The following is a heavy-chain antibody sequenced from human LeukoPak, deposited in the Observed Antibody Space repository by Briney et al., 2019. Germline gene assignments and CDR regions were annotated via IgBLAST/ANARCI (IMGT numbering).Heavy chain of an antibody. CDR3: ARHTGATTSFDI. D-gene: IGHD1-26*01. V-gene: IGHV4-59*08. J-gene: IGHJ3*02. Sequence: SETLSLTCTVSGGSISSNFWSWIRQPPGKGLEWIGYIYYSGSTYYNPSLKSRVTISVDTSKNQFSLKVSSVTAADTAVYYCARHTGATTSFDIWGQGTMVPVSS. CDR2: IYYSGST. CDR1: GGSISSNF.